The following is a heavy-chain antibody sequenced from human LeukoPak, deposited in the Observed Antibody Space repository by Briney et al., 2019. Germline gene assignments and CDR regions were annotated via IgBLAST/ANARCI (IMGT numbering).Heavy chain of an antibody. V-gene: IGHV3-7*03. J-gene: IGHJ4*02. CDR2: IKLDGSEK. D-gene: IGHD6-19*01. CDR3: AKVSSSGWYLGDYFDY. Sequence: LTGGSLRLSCAASGSTFSNYWMTWVRQAPGKGLEWVANIKLDGSEKYYVDSVKGRFTISRDNAKNSLYLQMNSLRAEDTALYYCAKVSSSGWYLGDYFDYWGQGTLVTVSS. CDR1: GSTFSNYW.